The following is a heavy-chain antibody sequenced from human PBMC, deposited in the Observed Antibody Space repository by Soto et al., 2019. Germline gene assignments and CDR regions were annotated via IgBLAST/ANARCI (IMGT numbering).Heavy chain of an antibody. V-gene: IGHV3-49*03. CDR3: TRAQSVRDYVFWSGYYSAPDTCFAP. Sequence: PGGSLRLSCTASGFTFGDYAMSWFRQAPGKGLEGVGFIRSKAYGGTTEYAASVKGRFTISRDDSKSIAYLKMNSLKTEDTAVYYCTRAQSVRDYVFWSGYYSAPDTCFAPRGQGTLFPV. CDR2: IRSKAYGGTT. CDR1: GFTFGDYA. J-gene: IGHJ5*02. D-gene: IGHD3-3*01.